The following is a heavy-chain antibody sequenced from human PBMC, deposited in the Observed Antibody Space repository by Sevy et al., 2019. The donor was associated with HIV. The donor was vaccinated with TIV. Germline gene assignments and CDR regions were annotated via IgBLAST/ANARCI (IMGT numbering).Heavy chain of an antibody. J-gene: IGHJ4*02. CDR2: IYPGDSDT. CDR1: GYSFTSYW. CDR3: ARRYCTNGVCFSYVDY. D-gene: IGHD2-8*01. Sequence: GESLKISCKGSGYSFTSYWIGWVRQMPGKGLEWMGIIYPGDSDTRYSPSFQGQVTISADKSISTAYLQWSSLKASDTAMYYCARRYCTNGVCFSYVDYWGQGTLVTVSS. V-gene: IGHV5-51*01.